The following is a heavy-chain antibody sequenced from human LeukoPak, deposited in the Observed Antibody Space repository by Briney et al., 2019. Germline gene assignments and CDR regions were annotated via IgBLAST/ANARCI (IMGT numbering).Heavy chain of an antibody. CDR2: IGTTGDT. D-gene: IGHD6-19*01. Sequence: PGRSLRLSCAASGFILSDFDMHWVRQVTGKGLEWVSAIGTTGDTYYPGSVKSRFTIYRENAKNSLYLQMNSLRAEDTAVYYCARATISVAYAFDIWGQGTMVTVSS. V-gene: IGHV3-13*04. CDR3: ARATISVAYAFDI. J-gene: IGHJ3*02. CDR1: GFILSDFD.